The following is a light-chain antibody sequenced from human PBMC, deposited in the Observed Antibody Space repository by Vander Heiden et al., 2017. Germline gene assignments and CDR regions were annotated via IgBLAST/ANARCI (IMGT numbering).Light chain of an antibody. V-gene: IGKV4-1*01. J-gene: IGKJ5*01. Sequence: DIVITKSPVSLAWCLVERATSNCKSSQSVLYSSYNKNYLAWYQQKPGQPPKLLFYWASTRESGVPDRFSGSGSGTDFTLTISSLQAEDVAVYYCQQYYNIPITFGQGTRLEIK. CDR1: QSVLYSSYNKNY. CDR3: QQYYNIPIT. CDR2: WAS.